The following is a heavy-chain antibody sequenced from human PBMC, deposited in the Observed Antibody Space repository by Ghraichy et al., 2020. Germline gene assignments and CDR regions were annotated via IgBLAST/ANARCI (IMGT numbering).Heavy chain of an antibody. Sequence: GESLNISCKGSGYSFTSYWIGWVRQMPGKGLEWMGIIYPGDSDTRYSPSFQGQVTISADKSISTAYLQWSSLKASDTAMYYCARQGYDILTGYSGTAGSFDYWGQGTLVTVSS. CDR2: IYPGDSDT. V-gene: IGHV5-51*01. CDR1: GYSFTSYW. D-gene: IGHD3-9*01. CDR3: ARQGYDILTGYSGTAGSFDY. J-gene: IGHJ4*02.